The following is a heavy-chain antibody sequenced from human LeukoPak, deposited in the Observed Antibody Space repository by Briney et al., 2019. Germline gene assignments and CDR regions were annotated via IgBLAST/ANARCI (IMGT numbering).Heavy chain of an antibody. CDR1: GYTFTGYD. D-gene: IGHD2-8*01. CDR3: ARTSSETNKLDGHWPVSDY. V-gene: IGHV1-8*01. CDR2: MNFDSGNT. Sequence: ASVTVSCKASGYTFTGYDIDWVRQVTGQGLEWMGWMNFDSGNTAYTQKFQGRVTMTRDTSITTAYMELSSLRPEDTAVYYCARTSSETNKLDGHWPVSDYWGQGTLVTVSS. J-gene: IGHJ4*02.